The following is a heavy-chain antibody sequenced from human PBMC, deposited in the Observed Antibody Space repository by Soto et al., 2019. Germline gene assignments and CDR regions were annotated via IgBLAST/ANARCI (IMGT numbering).Heavy chain of an antibody. Sequence: GGSLRLSCAASGFTFSSYWMHWVRQAPGKGLVWVSRIKGDETGTDYADSVKGRFTISRDNGKNTVYLQMNSLRAEDTAVYYCARGIRGYYGMDVWGQGTTGTVSS. D-gene: IGHD1-20*01. CDR3: ARGIRGYYGMDV. V-gene: IGHV3-74*01. J-gene: IGHJ6*02. CDR1: GFTFSSYW. CDR2: IKGDETGT.